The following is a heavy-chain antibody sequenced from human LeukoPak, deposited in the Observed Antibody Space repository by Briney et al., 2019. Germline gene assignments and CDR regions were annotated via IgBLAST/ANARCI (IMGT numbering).Heavy chain of an antibody. CDR3: AKDRAQGVPFRVIDH. CDR1: GFAFDDYA. V-gene: IGHV3-9*01. CDR2: VSWNSGTI. Sequence: PGMSLRPSCAASGFAFDDYALHWVRQAPGKSLECVSGVSWNSGTIDYGESVRGRFTISRDNAKNSLFLQMDSLRPEDTGLYYCAKDRAQGVPFRVIDHWGQGTLVTVTS. J-gene: IGHJ1*01. D-gene: IGHD2-21*01.